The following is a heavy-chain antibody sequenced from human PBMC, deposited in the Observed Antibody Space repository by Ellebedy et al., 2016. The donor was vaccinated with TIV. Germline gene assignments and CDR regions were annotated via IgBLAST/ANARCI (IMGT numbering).Heavy chain of an antibody. CDR2: ISSSSSYI. Sequence: GESLKISXAASGFTFSSYSMNWVRQAPGKGLEWVSSISSSSSYIYYADSVKGRFTISRDNSKNTLYLQMNSLRAEDTAVYYCAIDYEGFDYWGQGTLVTVSS. J-gene: IGHJ4*02. CDR3: AIDYEGFDY. CDR1: GFTFSSYS. D-gene: IGHD5-12*01. V-gene: IGHV3-21*04.